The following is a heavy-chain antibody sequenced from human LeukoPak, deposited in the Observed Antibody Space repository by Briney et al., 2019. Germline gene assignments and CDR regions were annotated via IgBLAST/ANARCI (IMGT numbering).Heavy chain of an antibody. V-gene: IGHV3-15*01. J-gene: IGHJ4*02. CDR3: TNTYYYDSSGSDY. Sequence: GGSLRLSCAASGFIFSNAWMSWVRQAPGKGLEWVGRINSKTDGGTTDYAAPVKGRFTISRDDSKNTLYLQMNSLKTEDTAVYYCTNTYYYDSSGSDYWGQGTLVTVSS. CDR2: INSKTDGGTT. D-gene: IGHD3-22*01. CDR1: GFIFSNAW.